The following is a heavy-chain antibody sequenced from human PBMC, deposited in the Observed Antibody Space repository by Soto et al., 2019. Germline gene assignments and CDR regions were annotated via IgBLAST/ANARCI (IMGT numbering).Heavy chain of an antibody. CDR3: ARDRPDSGYDSYYYGMDV. J-gene: IGHJ6*02. CDR2: IYTSGST. D-gene: IGHD5-12*01. V-gene: IGHV4-4*07. Sequence: SETLSLTCTVCGGSISSYYWSWIRQPAGKXLEWIGRIYTSGSTNYNPPLKSRVTMSVDTSKNQFSLKLSSVTAADTAVYYCARDRPDSGYDSYYYGMDVWGQGTTVTVSS. CDR1: GGSISSYY.